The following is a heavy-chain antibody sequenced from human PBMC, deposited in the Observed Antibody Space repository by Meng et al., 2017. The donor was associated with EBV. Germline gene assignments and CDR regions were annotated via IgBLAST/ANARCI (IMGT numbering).Heavy chain of an antibody. CDR3: ARGVEENGSHYPFDS. CDR2: INTYSGKA. J-gene: IGHJ4*02. V-gene: IGHV7-4-1*02. CDR1: GYTFRNYA. Sequence: QWQLVQSGSGLKRPGAAVKVSCKASGYTFRNYAINWMRQVTGQGLEWMGWINTYSGKATFAQGFTGRFVFSLDTPVTTAHLQISGLKTEDSAVYYCARGVEENGSHYPFDSWGQGTLVTVSS. D-gene: IGHD1-1*01.